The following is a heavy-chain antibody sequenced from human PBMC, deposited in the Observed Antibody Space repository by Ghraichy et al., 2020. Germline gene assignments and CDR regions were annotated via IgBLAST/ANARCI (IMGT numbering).Heavy chain of an antibody. Sequence: SETLSLTCTVSGGSISTFYWSWIRQPPGKGLEWIGYVYHSGSTTSNPTLKSRLTISVDTSKNHFSLMLKSVTAAATAVYFCARGERGLSGPIDFFFMGVWGKGTTFTFSS. CDR3: ARGERGLSGPIDFFFMGV. J-gene: IGHJ6*03. D-gene: IGHD2-15*01. V-gene: IGHV4-59*01. CDR1: GGSISTFY. CDR2: VYHSGST.